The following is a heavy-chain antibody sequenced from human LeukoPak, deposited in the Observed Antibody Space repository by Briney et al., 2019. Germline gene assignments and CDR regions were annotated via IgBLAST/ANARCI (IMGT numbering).Heavy chain of an antibody. D-gene: IGHD1-26*01. CDR2: ISYSGST. J-gene: IGHJ4*02. V-gene: IGHV4-59*01. Sequence: PSETLSLTCSVSGGSINSYYWSWIRQPPGKGLEWVGYISYSGSTNYNPSLKSRVTISVDTSKNQFSLKLSSVTASDTAVYYCVRDRELGYWGQGTLVTVSS. CDR3: VRDRELGY. CDR1: GGSINSYY.